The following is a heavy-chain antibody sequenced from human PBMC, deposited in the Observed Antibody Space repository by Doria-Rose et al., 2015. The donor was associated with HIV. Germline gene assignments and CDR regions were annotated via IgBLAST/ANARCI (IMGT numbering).Heavy chain of an antibody. Sequence: QITLKESGPVLVKPTETLTLTCTVSGVSLSSPGMGVSWIRQPPGKVLEWLAHIFSEDERSYKTSLKSRLTISRDTSKSQVVLTMTDMDPVDTATYYCARIKSSRWYHKYYFDFWGQGTLVIVSA. CDR1: GVSLSSPGMG. CDR2: IFSEDER. V-gene: IGHV2-26*01. D-gene: IGHD6-13*01. J-gene: IGHJ4*02. CDR3: ARIKSSRWYHKYYFDF.